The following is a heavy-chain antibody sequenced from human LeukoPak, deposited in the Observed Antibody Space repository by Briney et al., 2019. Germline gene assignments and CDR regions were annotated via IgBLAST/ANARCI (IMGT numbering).Heavy chain of an antibody. D-gene: IGHD3-10*01. CDR1: GGSFSSYF. V-gene: IGHV4-4*07. J-gene: IGHJ6*03. Sequence: PSETLSLTCSISGGSFSSYFWSWVRQPAGKGLEWIGRIYPSGNTNYNPSLKSRVTLSVDTSKTQFSLRLNSVTAADTAVYYCAREDSGSYYNYYYFYMDVWGKGTTVTISS. CDR2: IYPSGNT. CDR3: AREDSGSYYNYYYFYMDV.